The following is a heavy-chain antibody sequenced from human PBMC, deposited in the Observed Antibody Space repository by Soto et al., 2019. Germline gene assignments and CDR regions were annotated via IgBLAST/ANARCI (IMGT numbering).Heavy chain of an antibody. J-gene: IGHJ4*02. CDR3: ARGFSGYCSGGSCSSFDY. V-gene: IGHV4-4*02. Sequence: VQLQESGPGLVKPSGTLSLTCAVSGDSISSTHWWTWVRQPPGKGLEYIGQIFHSGITNYNPSLESRVTISLDKSKSQFSLELNSVTGADTAIYYCARGFSGYCSGGSCSSFDYWGQGTLVTVSS. CDR2: IFHSGIT. D-gene: IGHD2-15*01. CDR1: GDSISSTHW.